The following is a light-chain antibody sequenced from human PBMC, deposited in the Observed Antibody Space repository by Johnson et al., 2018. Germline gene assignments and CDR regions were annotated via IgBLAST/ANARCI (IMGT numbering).Light chain of an antibody. CDR3: GTWDSSLSAGNV. V-gene: IGLV1-51*02. CDR1: SSNIGNNY. Sequence: QSVLTQPPSVSAAPGQKVTISCSGSSSNIGNNYVSWYQQLPGTAPKLLIYENNKRPSGIPDRFSGSKSGTSATLGITGLQTGDEADYYFGTWDSSLSAGNVFGTGTNVTVL. J-gene: IGLJ1*01. CDR2: ENN.